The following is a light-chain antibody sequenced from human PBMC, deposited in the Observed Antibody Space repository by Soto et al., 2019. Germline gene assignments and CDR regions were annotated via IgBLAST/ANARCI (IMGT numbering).Light chain of an antibody. V-gene: IGKV3-20*01. CDR1: QSVSSSY. J-gene: IGKJ4*01. CDR2: GAS. Sequence: EIVLTQSPGTLSLSPGERATLSCRASQSVSSSYLAWYQQKPGQAPRLLIYGASSRATGIPDRFSGSGSGTDFTLTISILEPEDFAEYYCQKYGNSPLTFGGGTKVEIK. CDR3: QKYGNSPLT.